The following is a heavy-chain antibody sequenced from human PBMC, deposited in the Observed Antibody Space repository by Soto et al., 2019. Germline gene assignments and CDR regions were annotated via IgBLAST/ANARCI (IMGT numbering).Heavy chain of an antibody. Sequence: ASVKVSCKASGYTFTSYSMHWVRQAPGQRLEWMGWINAGNGNTKFSQKFQGRVTITRDTSASTAYMELSSLRAEDTAVYYCAKDSSEGYLDHWGQGTLVTVSS. CDR2: INAGNGNT. CDR1: GYTFTSYS. CDR3: AKDSSEGYLDH. V-gene: IGHV1-3*01. J-gene: IGHJ4*02.